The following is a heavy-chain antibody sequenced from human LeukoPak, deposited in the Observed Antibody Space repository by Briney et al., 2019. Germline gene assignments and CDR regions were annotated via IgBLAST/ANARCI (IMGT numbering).Heavy chain of an antibody. V-gene: IGHV4-39*01. CDR3: ARHISGSYRWAFDY. J-gene: IGHJ4*02. Sequence: SETLSLTCTVSGGSISSSSYYRDWIRQPPGKGLEWIGSIYYSGSTYYNPSLKSRVTISVATSKNQFSLNLTSVTAADTAVYYCARHISGSYRWAFDYWGQGTLVTVSS. CDR1: GGSISSSSYY. D-gene: IGHD1-26*01. CDR2: IYYSGST.